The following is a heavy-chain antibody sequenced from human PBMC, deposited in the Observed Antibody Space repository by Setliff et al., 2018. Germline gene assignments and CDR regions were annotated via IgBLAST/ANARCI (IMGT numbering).Heavy chain of an antibody. CDR3: ARVGQWLVQGGYFDY. CDR2: INTDTGNP. Sequence: GASVKVSCKASGYTFNNYAINWVRQAPGQGLEWMGWINTDTGNPTSAQGFTGRFVFSLDTSVSTAYLQISSLKAEDTALYYCARVGQWLVQGGYFDYWGQGTLVTVSS. D-gene: IGHD6-19*01. J-gene: IGHJ4*02. V-gene: IGHV7-4-1*02. CDR1: GYTFNNYA.